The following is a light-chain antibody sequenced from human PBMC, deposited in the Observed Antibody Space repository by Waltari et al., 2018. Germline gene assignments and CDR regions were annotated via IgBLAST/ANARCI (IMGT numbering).Light chain of an antibody. V-gene: IGLV2-14*03. J-gene: IGLJ3*02. CDR2: NVS. Sequence: QSALTQPASASGSPGQSITISCTGTTSDVGGYNSVSWYQQHPGKAPKLMIHNVSNRPSGVSNRFSGSKSGNTASLTISGLQAEDEAVYYCSSYTSTNTFGLFGGGTKLTVL. CDR1: TSDVGGYNS. CDR3: SSYTSTNTFGL.